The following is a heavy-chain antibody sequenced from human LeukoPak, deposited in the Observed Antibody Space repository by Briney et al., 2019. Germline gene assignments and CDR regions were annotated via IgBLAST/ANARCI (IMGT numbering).Heavy chain of an antibody. CDR1: GFTFSSYS. Sequence: GGSLRLSCAASGFTFSSYSMNWVRQAPGKGLEWVSYISSSSSTIYYADSVKGRFTISRDNAKNSLYLQMNSLRDEDTAVYYCARDGVPWNIGDYDAFDICGQGTMVTVSS. V-gene: IGHV3-48*02. CDR2: ISSSSSTI. CDR3: ARDGVPWNIGDYDAFDI. D-gene: IGHD4-17*01. J-gene: IGHJ3*02.